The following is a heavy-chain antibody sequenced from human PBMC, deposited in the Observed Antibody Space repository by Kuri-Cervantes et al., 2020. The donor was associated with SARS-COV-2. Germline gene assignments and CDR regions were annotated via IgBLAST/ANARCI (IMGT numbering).Heavy chain of an antibody. J-gene: IGHJ6*02. Sequence: GGSLRLSCAASGFTFSSYAMHWVRQAPGKGLEWVAVISYDGSNKYYADSVKGRFTISRDNSKNTLYLQMNSLRAEDTAVYYCARDVWSGYYYGMDVWGQGTTGTVSS. V-gene: IGHV3-30-3*01. D-gene: IGHD3-3*01. CDR1: GFTFSSYA. CDR3: ARDVWSGYYYGMDV. CDR2: ISYDGSNK.